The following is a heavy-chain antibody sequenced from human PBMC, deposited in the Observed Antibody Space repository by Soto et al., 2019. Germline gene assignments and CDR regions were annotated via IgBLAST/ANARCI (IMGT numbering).Heavy chain of an antibody. V-gene: IGHV1-3*01. CDR3: ARDIAVAGTEYYFDY. Sequence: ASVKVSCKASGYTFTSYAMHWVRQAPGQRLEWMGWINAGNGNTKYSQKFQGRVTITRDTSASTAYMELSSLRSEDTAVYYCARDIAVAGTEYYFDYWGQGTLVTVS. CDR2: INAGNGNT. CDR1: GYTFTSYA. D-gene: IGHD6-19*01. J-gene: IGHJ4*02.